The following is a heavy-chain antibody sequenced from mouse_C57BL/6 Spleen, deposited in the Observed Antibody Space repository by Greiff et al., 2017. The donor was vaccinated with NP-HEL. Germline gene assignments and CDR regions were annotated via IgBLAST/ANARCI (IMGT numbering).Heavy chain of an antibody. V-gene: IGHV5-17*01. Sequence: EVQLQESGGGLVKPGGSLKLSCAASGFTFSDYGMHWVRQAPEKGLEWVAYISSGSSTIYYADTVKGRFTISRDNAKNTLFLQMSSLRSEDTAMYYCARPSLYYFDYWGQGTTLTVSS. CDR3: ARPSLYYFDY. CDR1: GFTFSDYG. CDR2: ISSGSSTI. D-gene: IGHD6-1*01. J-gene: IGHJ2*01.